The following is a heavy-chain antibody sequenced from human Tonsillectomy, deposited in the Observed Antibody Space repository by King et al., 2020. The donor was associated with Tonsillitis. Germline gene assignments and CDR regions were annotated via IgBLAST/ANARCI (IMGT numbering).Heavy chain of an antibody. V-gene: IGHV3-30*18. Sequence: VQLVESGGGVVQPGRSLRLSCAASGFIFSDYGMHWVRQAPGKGXEWVXXXXYXGXXKXYXDSVKGRFTISRDXSKNMLDLQINSLRAEDTAVYYCANRRRDGCRRRDRANYGMDVWGQGPTVTVSS. CDR1: GFIFSDYG. CDR3: ANRRRDGCRRRDRANYGMDV. D-gene: IGHD5-24*01. J-gene: IGHJ6*02. CDR2: XXYXGXXK.